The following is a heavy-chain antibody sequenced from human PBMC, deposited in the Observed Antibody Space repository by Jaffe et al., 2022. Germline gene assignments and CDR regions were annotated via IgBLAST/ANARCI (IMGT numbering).Heavy chain of an antibody. CDR2: IYSGGST. V-gene: IGHV3-53*02. Sequence: EVQLVETGGGLIQPGGSLRLSCAASGFTVSSNYMSWVRQAPGKGLEWVSVIYSGGSTYYADSVKGRFTISRDNSKNTLYLQMNSLRAEDTAVYYCARDRGIAVAGEVDAFDIWGQGTMVTVSS. J-gene: IGHJ3*02. CDR1: GFTVSSNY. CDR3: ARDRGIAVAGEVDAFDI. D-gene: IGHD6-19*01.